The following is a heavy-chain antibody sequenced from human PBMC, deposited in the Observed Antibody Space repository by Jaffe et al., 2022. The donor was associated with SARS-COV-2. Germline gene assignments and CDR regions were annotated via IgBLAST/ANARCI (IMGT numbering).Heavy chain of an antibody. V-gene: IGHV3-48*03. CDR1: GFTFSSYE. J-gene: IGHJ4*02. Sequence: EVQLVESGGGLVQPGGSLRLSCAASGFTFSSYEMNWVRQAPGKGLEWVSYISSSGSTIYYADSVKGRFTISRDNAKNSLYLQMNSLRAEDTAVYYCARDGGSVAGTDYWGQGTLVTVSS. CDR3: ARDGGSVAGTDY. D-gene: IGHD6-19*01. CDR2: ISSSGSTI.